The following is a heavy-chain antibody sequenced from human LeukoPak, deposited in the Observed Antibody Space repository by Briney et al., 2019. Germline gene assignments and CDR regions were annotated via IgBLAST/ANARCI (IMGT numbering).Heavy chain of an antibody. CDR2: IYYSGST. D-gene: IGHD2-15*01. J-gene: IGHJ4*02. CDR3: ARIGGVSRVAVYYFDY. CDR1: GGSVSSGSYY. Sequence: SETLSLTCTASGGSVSSGSYYWSWIRQPPGKGLEWIGYIYYSGSTNYNPSLKSRVTISVDTSKNQFSLKLSSVTAADTAVYYCARIGGVSRVAVYYFDYWGQGTLVTVSS. V-gene: IGHV4-61*01.